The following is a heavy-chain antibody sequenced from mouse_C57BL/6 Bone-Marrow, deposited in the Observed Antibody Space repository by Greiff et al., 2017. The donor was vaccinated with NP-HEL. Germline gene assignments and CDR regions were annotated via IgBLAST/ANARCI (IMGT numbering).Heavy chain of an antibody. Sequence: EVKVVESGGGLVQPGGSLSLSCAASGFTFTDYYMSWVRQPPGKALEWLGFIRNKANGYTTEYSASVKGRITISRDNSQSILYLQKSDLRAEDSATSYCARSIYYDYADDPFYAMDYWGQGTSVTVSS. D-gene: IGHD2-4*01. J-gene: IGHJ4*01. CDR1: GFTFTDYY. V-gene: IGHV7-3*01. CDR2: IRNKANGYTT. CDR3: ARSIYYDYADDPFYAMDY.